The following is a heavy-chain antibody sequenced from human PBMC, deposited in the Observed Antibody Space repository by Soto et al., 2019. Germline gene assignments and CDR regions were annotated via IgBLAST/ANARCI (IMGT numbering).Heavy chain of an antibody. CDR1: GGSISSYY. CDR3: ARDNGYSYGYTLDH. D-gene: IGHD5-18*01. Sequence: SETLSLTCTVSGGSISSYYWSWIRQPPRKGLEWIGYIYYSGSTNYNPSLKSRVNISVDTSKNQFSLKLSSVTAADTAVYYCARDNGYSYGYTLDHWGQGTLVTVSS. J-gene: IGHJ4*02. CDR2: IYYSGST. V-gene: IGHV4-59*01.